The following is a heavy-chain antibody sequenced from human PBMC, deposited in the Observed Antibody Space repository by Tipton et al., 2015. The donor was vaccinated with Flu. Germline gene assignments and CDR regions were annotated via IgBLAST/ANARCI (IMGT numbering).Heavy chain of an antibody. D-gene: IGHD3-10*01. J-gene: IGHJ4*02. Sequence: TLSLTCTVSGGSISSSSYYWTWIRQPAGKGLEWIGQIYTSGSTKFNPSLKSRVTISLDTSKNQFSLKLSSVTAADTAVYYCARRTYYYGSGEQDYWGQGTLVTVSS. CDR3: ARRTYYYGSGEQDY. CDR1: GGSISSSSYY. CDR2: IYTSGST. V-gene: IGHV4-61*09.